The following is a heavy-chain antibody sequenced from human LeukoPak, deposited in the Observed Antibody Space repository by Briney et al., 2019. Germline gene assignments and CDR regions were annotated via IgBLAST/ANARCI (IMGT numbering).Heavy chain of an antibody. CDR3: ARSVADGAFDI. CDR1: GFTFSSYS. CDR2: ISSSSSYI. Sequence: GGSLRLPCAASGFTFSSYSMNWVRQAPGKGLEWVSSISSSSSYIYYADSVKGRFTISRDDAKNSLYQQMNSLRAEDTAVYYCARSVADGAFDIWGQGTMVTVSS. J-gene: IGHJ3*02. V-gene: IGHV3-21*01. D-gene: IGHD6-19*01.